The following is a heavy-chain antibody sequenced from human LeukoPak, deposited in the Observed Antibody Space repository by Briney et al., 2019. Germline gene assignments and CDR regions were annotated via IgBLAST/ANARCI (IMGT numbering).Heavy chain of an antibody. Sequence: SETLSLTCTVSGGSISSYYWSWIRQPPGKGLEWIGYIYYSGSTNYNPSLKSRVTISVDTSKNQFSLRLSSVTAADTAVYFCARSLVKPYYFDCWGQGALVTVSS. D-gene: IGHD2-21*01. CDR2: IYYSGST. J-gene: IGHJ4*02. V-gene: IGHV4-59*12. CDR3: ARSLVKPYYFDC. CDR1: GGSISSYY.